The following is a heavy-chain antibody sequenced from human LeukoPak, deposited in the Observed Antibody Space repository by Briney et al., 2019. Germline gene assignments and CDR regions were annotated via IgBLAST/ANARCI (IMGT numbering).Heavy chain of an antibody. Sequence: AGSLRLSCAASGFTFSSYGMHWVRQAPGKGLEWVAFIRYVGSNKYYADSVKCRFTISRDNSKNTLYLQMNSLRAEDTAVYYCAKDLSDSSGYYHPLEYFQHWGQGTLVTVSS. CDR2: IRYVGSNK. V-gene: IGHV3-30*02. D-gene: IGHD3-22*01. CDR1: GFTFSSYG. CDR3: AKDLSDSSGYYHPLEYFQH. J-gene: IGHJ1*01.